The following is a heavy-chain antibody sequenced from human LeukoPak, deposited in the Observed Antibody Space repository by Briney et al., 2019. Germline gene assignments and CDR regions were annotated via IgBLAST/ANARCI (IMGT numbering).Heavy chain of an antibody. J-gene: IGHJ6*02. V-gene: IGHV3-15*01. CDR2: IKSKTDGGTT. CDR3: TTDSNPSGYYYYYGMDV. CDR1: GFTFSNAW. D-gene: IGHD4-11*01. Sequence: PGGSLRLSCAASGFTFSNAWMSWVRQAPGKGLEWVGRIKSKTDGGTTDYAAPVKGRFTISRDDSKNTLYLQMNSLKTEDIAVYYCTTDSNPSGYYYYYGMDVWGQGTTVTVSS.